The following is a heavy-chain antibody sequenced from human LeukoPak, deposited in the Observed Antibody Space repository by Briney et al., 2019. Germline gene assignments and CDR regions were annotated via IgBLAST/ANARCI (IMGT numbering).Heavy chain of an antibody. CDR3: ALESHGGYSLRFDP. V-gene: IGHV2-5*02. D-gene: IGHD4-23*01. CDR1: GFSLSSTGVG. CDR2: IYWDDDK. J-gene: IGHJ5*02. Sequence: SGPTLVNPTQTLTLTCTFSGFSLSSTGVGVGWIRQPPGKALEWLALIYWDDDKRYSPFLKSRLTISKDTSKNQVILTMTNMDPVDTATYYCALESHGGYSLRFDPWGQGTLVTVSS.